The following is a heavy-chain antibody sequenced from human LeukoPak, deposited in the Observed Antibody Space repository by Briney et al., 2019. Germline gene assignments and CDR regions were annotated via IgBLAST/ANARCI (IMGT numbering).Heavy chain of an antibody. D-gene: IGHD3-3*02. Sequence: ASVKVSCKASGYTFTGYYMHWVRQAPGQGLEWMGRINPNSGGTNYAQKFQGRVTMTRDTSISTAYMELSRLRSDDTAVYYCARPPMKSSIRVWFVPWGQGTLVTVSS. CDR3: ARPPMKSSIRVWFVP. CDR1: GYTFTGYY. V-gene: IGHV1-2*06. CDR2: INPNSGGT. J-gene: IGHJ5*02.